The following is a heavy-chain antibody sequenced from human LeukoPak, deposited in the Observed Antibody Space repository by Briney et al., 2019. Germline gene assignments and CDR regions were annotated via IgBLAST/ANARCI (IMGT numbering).Heavy chain of an antibody. CDR2: ISGSGGST. Sequence: GVSLRLSCAASGFTFSSDAMSWGRQAPGKGLEWVSAISGSGGSTYYADSVKGRFTISRDNSKNTLYLQMNSLRAEDTAVYYCAKDGPPRKSQIVVVGFDYWGQGTLVTVSS. V-gene: IGHV3-23*01. D-gene: IGHD3-22*01. CDR1: GFTFSSDA. CDR3: AKDGPPRKSQIVVVGFDY. J-gene: IGHJ4*02.